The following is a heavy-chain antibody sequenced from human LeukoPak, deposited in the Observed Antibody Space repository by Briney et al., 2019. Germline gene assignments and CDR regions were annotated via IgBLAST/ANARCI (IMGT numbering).Heavy chain of an antibody. Sequence: PSETLSLTCIASGGSINSYYWAWIRQPPGKGLEWIGTIHYSGSTFYNPSLKSRVTISVDTSKNQFSLKLSSVTAADTAVYYCARLGGYYDPPGYWGQGTLVTVSS. J-gene: IGHJ4*02. CDR1: GGSINSYY. V-gene: IGHV4-39*01. D-gene: IGHD3-22*01. CDR2: IHYSGST. CDR3: ARLGGYYDPPGY.